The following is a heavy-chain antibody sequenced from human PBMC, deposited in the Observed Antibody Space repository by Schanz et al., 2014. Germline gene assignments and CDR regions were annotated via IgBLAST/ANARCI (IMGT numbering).Heavy chain of an antibody. V-gene: IGHV3-23*04. CDR2: INTGVNT. Sequence: EVQLAESGGGLVKPGGSLRLSCAASGFTFGDYAMTWVRQAPGKGLEWVSAINTGVNTYYADSVRGRFTMSRDNSKNTLYLQMNSLRAGDAAVYYGARGLIAAAGGAFDYWGQGTLVAVAA. J-gene: IGHJ4*02. CDR1: GFTFGDYA. D-gene: IGHD6-13*01. CDR3: ARGLIAAAGGAFDY.